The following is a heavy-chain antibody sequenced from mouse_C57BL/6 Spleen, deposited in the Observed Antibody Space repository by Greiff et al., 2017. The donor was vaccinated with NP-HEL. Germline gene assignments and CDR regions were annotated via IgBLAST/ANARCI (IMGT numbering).Heavy chain of an antibody. CDR1: GYSITSGYD. V-gene: IGHV3-1*01. CDR3: ARGRKYAMDY. J-gene: IGHJ4*01. Sequence: QSGPGMVKPSQSLSLTCTVTGYSITSGYDWHWIRHFPGNPLEWMGYISYSGSTNHNPSLKSRISITHDTSNNQFFLKLNSVTTDDAATYYCARGRKYAMDYWGQGTSVTVSS. CDR2: ISYSGST.